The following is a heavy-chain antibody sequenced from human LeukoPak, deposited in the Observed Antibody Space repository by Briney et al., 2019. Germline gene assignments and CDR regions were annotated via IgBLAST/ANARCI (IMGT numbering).Heavy chain of an antibody. V-gene: IGHV4-38-2*02. J-gene: IGHJ3*02. D-gene: IGHD3-10*01. CDR2: IYHTGST. CDR1: GYSISSGYY. Sequence: SETLSLTCTVSGYSISSGYYWAWIRQPPGKGLEWIGNIYHTGSTYYNPSLKSRVTISVDTSKNQFSLKLSSVTAADTAVYYCAREGSGGAFDIWGQGTMVTVSS. CDR3: AREGSGGAFDI.